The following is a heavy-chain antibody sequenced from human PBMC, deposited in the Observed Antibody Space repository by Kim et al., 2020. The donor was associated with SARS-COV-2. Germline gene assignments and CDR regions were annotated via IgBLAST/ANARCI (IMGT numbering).Heavy chain of an antibody. CDR1: GFSLSTSGVG. Sequence: SGPTLVKPTQTLTLTCTFSGFSLSTSGVGVGWIRQPPGKALEWLALLYWDDDKRYSPSLKSRLTITKDTSKNQVDLTMTNMDPVDTATYYCAHHDRLVRFQPWGQGTLVDVSS. CDR2: LYWDDDK. V-gene: IGHV2-5*02. CDR3: AHHDRLVRFQP. J-gene: IGHJ1*01. D-gene: IGHD3-10*01.